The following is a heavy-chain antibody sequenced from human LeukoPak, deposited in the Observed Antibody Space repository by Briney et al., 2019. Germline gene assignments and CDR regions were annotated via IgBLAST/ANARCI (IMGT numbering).Heavy chain of an antibody. CDR3: ARDTYCSSTSCEYYFDY. CDR2: IWYDGSDK. Sequence: HSGRSLRLSCAASGFTFSSYGMHWVRQAPGKGLEWVAIIWYDGSDKYYADSVKGRFTISRDNSRNTLYLQMNSLRVEDTAVYYCARDTYCSSTSCEYYFDYWGQGTLVTVSS. CDR1: GFTFSSYG. J-gene: IGHJ4*02. V-gene: IGHV3-33*01. D-gene: IGHD2-2*01.